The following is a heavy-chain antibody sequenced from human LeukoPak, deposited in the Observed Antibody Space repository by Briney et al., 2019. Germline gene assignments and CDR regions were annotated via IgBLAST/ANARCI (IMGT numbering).Heavy chain of an antibody. J-gene: IGHJ4*02. CDR2: ISAYNGNT. D-gene: IGHD3-9*01. V-gene: IGHV1-18*01. CDR1: GYTFTSYG. CDR3: ARGGVTYYDILTGYYGVDY. Sequence: ASVKVSCKASGYTFTSYGISWVRQAPGQGLEWRGWISAYNGNTNYAQKLQGRVTMTTDTSTSTAYMELRSLRSDDTAVYYCARGGVTYYDILTGYYGVDYWGQGTLVTVSS.